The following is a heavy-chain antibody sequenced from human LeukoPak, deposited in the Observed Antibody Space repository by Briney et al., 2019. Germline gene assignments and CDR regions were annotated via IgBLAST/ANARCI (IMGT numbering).Heavy chain of an antibody. Sequence: PGRSLRLSRAASGFTFSSYGMHWVRQAPGKGLEWVAVIWHDGSNKYYADSVKGRFTISRDNSKNTLYLQMNSLRAEDTAVYYCAKGHYYYDSSGDLTFDYWGQGTLVTVSS. CDR2: IWHDGSNK. D-gene: IGHD3-22*01. CDR1: GFTFSSYG. V-gene: IGHV3-33*06. J-gene: IGHJ4*02. CDR3: AKGHYYYDSSGDLTFDY.